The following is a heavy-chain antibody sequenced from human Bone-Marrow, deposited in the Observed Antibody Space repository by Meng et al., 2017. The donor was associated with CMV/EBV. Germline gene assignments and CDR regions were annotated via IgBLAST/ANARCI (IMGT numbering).Heavy chain of an antibody. D-gene: IGHD2-2*01. CDR3: ARDHAPESSSPPGGNWFDP. CDR2: IKPDSGAT. V-gene: IGHV1-2*02. J-gene: IGHJ5*02. CDR1: GFYFSDHF. Sequence: ASVKVSCKTSGFYFSDHFMHWVRQAPGQGLEWMGWIKPDSGATNYAQTFRGRVTLTTDSSISTAYMDVIRLTSDDTAVYYCARDHAPESSSPPGGNWFDPWGQGTLVTVSS.